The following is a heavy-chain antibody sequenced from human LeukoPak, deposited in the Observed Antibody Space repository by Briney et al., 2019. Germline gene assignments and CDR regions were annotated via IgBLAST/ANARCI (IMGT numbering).Heavy chain of an antibody. J-gene: IGHJ6*03. D-gene: IGHD2-21*02. CDR3: ARVATHYYHYMDV. V-gene: IGHV4-59*01. CDR1: AGSISSYY. CDR2: IYYSGST. Sequence: SETLSLTCTVSAGSISSYYWSWIRQPPGKGLEWIGCIYYSGSTNYNPSLKSRVTTSVDTSKNHLSLNLSSVTAADTAVYYCARVATHYYHYMDVWGKGTTVTVSS.